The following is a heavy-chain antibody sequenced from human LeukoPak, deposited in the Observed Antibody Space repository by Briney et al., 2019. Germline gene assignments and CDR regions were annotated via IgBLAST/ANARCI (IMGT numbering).Heavy chain of an antibody. Sequence: GSSVKVSCKASGYTFTSYGISWVRQARGQGLEWMGWISANNGNTNYAQRFQGRVTMTTDTSTSTAYMELRSLRSDDTAVYYCARDGPWWELSYREAFDIWGQGTMVTVSS. CDR3: ARDGPWWELSYREAFDI. J-gene: IGHJ3*02. CDR2: ISANNGNT. D-gene: IGHD1-26*01. V-gene: IGHV1-18*01. CDR1: GYTFTSYG.